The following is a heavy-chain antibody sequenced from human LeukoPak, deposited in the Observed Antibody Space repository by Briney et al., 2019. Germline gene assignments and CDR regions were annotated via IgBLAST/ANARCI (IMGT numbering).Heavy chain of an antibody. CDR2: IYHSGST. Sequence: PSQTLSLTCTVSGGSISSGGYYWSWIRQPPEKGLEWIGYIYHSGSTYYNPSLKSRVTISVDTSKNQFSLKLSSVTAADTAVYYCASTPDRNIVVIPAAIATGGQGSLVTVSS. V-gene: IGHV4-30-2*01. CDR1: GGSISSGGYY. CDR3: ASTPDRNIVVIPAAIAT. D-gene: IGHD2-2*01. J-gene: IGHJ4*02.